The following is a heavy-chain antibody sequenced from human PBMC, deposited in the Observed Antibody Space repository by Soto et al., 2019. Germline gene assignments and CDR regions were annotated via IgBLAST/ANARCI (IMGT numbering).Heavy chain of an antibody. CDR1: GYMFTRYY. Sequence: QVHLVQTAAQVKRPGASVNISCKASGYMFTRYYIHWVRQAPGQGLQWMGMINPSGGRTKYAQLFQCRVTMTADPSTNTAYMELSSLRSDDTAVFYCARVESCGGPCYSDHPDAFDMWGQGAVVTVSS. CDR2: INPSGGRT. V-gene: IGHV1-46*01. J-gene: IGHJ3*02. CDR3: ARVESCGGPCYSDHPDAFDM. D-gene: IGHD2-21*02.